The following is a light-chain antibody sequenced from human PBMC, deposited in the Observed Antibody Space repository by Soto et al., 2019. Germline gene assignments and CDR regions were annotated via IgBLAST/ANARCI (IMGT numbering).Light chain of an antibody. V-gene: IGLV2-14*01. CDR1: SSDVGGYNF. Sequence: QSALTQPASVSGSPGQSITISCAGTSSDVGGYNFVSWYQHHPDKAPKLIIFGVTKRPSGVSHRFSGSKSGNTASLTISGLQAEAEAHSYFCSYSRNGTGHLIFGGGTKLTVL. CDR3: CSYSRNGTGHLI. CDR2: GVT. J-gene: IGLJ2*01.